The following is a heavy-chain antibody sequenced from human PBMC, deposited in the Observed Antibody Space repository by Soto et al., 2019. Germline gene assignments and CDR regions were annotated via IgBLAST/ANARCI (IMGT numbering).Heavy chain of an antibody. J-gene: IGHJ6*02. CDR1: GFTFSSYA. D-gene: IGHD5-12*01. Sequence: QVQLVESGGGVVQPGRSLRLSCAASGFTFSSYAMHWVRQAPGKGLEWVAVISYDGSNKYYADSVKGRFTISRDNSKHTLYLQMNSLRAEDTAVYYCARALGIVATVYYYGMDVWGQGTTVTVSS. V-gene: IGHV3-30-3*01. CDR3: ARALGIVATVYYYGMDV. CDR2: ISYDGSNK.